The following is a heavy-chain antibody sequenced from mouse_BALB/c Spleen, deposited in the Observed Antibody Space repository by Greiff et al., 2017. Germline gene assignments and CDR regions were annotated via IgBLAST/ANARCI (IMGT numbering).Heavy chain of an antibody. J-gene: IGHJ2*01. CDR3: ARENYGSGGY. CDR2: IDPENGNT. Sequence: EVKLQQSGAELVRPGALVKLSCKASGFNIKDYYMHWVKQRPEQGLEWIGWIDPENGNTIYDPKFQGKASITADTSSNTAYLQLSSLTSEDTAVYYCARENYGSGGYWGEGTTLTVSS. CDR1: GFNIKDYY. D-gene: IGHD1-1*01. V-gene: IGHV14-1*02.